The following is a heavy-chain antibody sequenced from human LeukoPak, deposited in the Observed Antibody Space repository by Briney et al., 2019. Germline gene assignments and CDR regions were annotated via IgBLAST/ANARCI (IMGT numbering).Heavy chain of an antibody. J-gene: IGHJ3*02. D-gene: IGHD7-27*01. CDR1: GFTVSTVY. CDR3: AREIGQLGGAFDI. V-gene: IGHV3-53*01. Sequence: GGSLRLSCAASGFTVSTVYMTWVRQAPGKGLEWVSVIYGGHSAYYADSVKDRFTISRDDPKNTLNLQMNSLRAEDTAVYYCAREIGQLGGAFDIWGQGTRVTVSS. CDR2: IYGGHSA.